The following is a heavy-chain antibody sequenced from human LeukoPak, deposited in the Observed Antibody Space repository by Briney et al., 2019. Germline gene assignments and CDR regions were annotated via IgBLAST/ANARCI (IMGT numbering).Heavy chain of an antibody. CDR1: GYTFTGYY. D-gene: IGHD6-13*01. CDR2: INPNSGGT. Sequence: ASVKVSCKVSGYTFTGYYMHWVRQAPGQGLEWMGWINPNSGGTNYAQKFQGRVTMTRDTSISTAYMELSRLRSDDTAVYYCARAGPYSSSWYLTFDYFDYWGQGTLVTVSS. J-gene: IGHJ4*02. V-gene: IGHV1-2*02. CDR3: ARAGPYSSSWYLTFDYFDY.